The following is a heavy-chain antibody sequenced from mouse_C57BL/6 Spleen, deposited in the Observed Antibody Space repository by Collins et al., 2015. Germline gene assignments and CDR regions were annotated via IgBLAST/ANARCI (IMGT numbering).Heavy chain of an antibody. V-gene: IGHV1-69*01. CDR3: ARYYYGTGYFDY. CDR1: GYTFTDYW. CDR2: IDTSDSYT. J-gene: IGHJ2*01. D-gene: IGHD1-1*01. Sequence: QVQLQQPGAELVMPGASVKMSCKASGYTFTDYWMHWVKQRPGQGLEWIGAIDTSDSYTSYNQKFKGKATLTVDESSSTAYMQLSSLTSEDSAVYYCARYYYGTGYFDYWGQGTTLTVSS.